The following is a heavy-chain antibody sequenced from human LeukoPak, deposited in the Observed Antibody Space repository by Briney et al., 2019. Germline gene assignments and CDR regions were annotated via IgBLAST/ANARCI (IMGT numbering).Heavy chain of an antibody. CDR2: IYPGDSDT. Sequence: GESLKISCKGSGYDFTNYWIGWVRQMPGKGLEWMGIIYPGDSDTRYSPSFQGQVTISADKSISTAYLQWSSLKASDTAMYYCARLSYDRVVYFDYWGQGTLVTVSS. CDR1: GYDFTNYW. D-gene: IGHD5-12*01. J-gene: IGHJ4*02. V-gene: IGHV5-51*01. CDR3: ARLSYDRVVYFDY.